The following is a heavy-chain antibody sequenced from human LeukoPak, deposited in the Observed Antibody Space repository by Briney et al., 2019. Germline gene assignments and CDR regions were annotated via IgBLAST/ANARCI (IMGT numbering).Heavy chain of an antibody. CDR1: GFTFSSYA. D-gene: IGHD1-1*01. V-gene: IGHV3-30-3*01. CDR3: ARATEGTVP. CDR2: ISYDGSNK. J-gene: IGHJ5*02. Sequence: GGSLRLSCAASGFTFSSYAMHWVRQAPGKGLEWVAVISYDGSNKYYADSVKGRFTISRDNSKNTLYLQMNSQRAEDTAVYYCARATEGTVPWGQGTLVTVSS.